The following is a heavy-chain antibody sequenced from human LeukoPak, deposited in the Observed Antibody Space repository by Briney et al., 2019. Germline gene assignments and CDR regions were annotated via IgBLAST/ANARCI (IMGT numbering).Heavy chain of an antibody. V-gene: IGHV3-21*03. CDR1: GFTLRDYT. J-gene: IGHJ4*02. CDR2: TSSGGGVI. Sequence: GGSLRLSCTASGFTLRDYTMNWVRQAPGKRLEWLSSTSSGGGVIFYADSVKGRFTISRDNGENSVYLQMNSLRAEDTAIYYCARDLGARGYWGQGTLVTVSS. D-gene: IGHD3-16*01. CDR3: ARDLGARGY.